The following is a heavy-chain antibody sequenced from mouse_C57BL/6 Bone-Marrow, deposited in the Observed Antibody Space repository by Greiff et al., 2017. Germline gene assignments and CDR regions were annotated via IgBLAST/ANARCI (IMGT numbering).Heavy chain of an antibody. V-gene: IGHV5-6*01. CDR2: ISIGGSYT. D-gene: IGHD1-1*01. CDR1: GFTFSSYG. Sequence: EVKVVESGGDLVKPGGSLKLSCAASGFTFSSYGLSWVRQTPDKRLEWVATISIGGSYTYYPDSVKGRFTISRDNAKNTLYLQMSSLKSEDTAMYYCARHLSWDYFDYLGQGTTLTVSS. CDR3: ARHLSWDYFDY. J-gene: IGHJ2*01.